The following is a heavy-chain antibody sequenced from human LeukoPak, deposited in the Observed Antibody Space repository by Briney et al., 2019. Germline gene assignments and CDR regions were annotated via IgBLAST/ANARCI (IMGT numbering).Heavy chain of an antibody. V-gene: IGHV4-39*01. J-gene: IGHJ6*02. Sequence: SETLSLTCTVSGGSISSSSYYWGWIRQPPGKGPEWIGSIYYSGSTYYNPSLKSRVTISVDTSKNQFSLKLSSVTAADTAVYYCARLVPATHLYYYGMDVWGQGTTVTVSS. CDR1: GGSISSSSYY. D-gene: IGHD2-2*01. CDR3: ARLVPATHLYYYGMDV. CDR2: IYYSGST.